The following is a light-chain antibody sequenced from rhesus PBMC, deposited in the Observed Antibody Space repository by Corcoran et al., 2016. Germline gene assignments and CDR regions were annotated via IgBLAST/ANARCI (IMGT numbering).Light chain of an antibody. CDR2: KAS. CDR3: QQYSSSPYS. V-gene: IGKV1-22*01. J-gene: IGKJ2*01. CDR1: QSISSW. Sequence: DIQMTQSPSSLSASVGDTVTITCRASQSISSWLAWYQQKQGKAPKLLIYKASSLQGGVPSRFSGIGSGTDFTLPIICLQSEDFATYYCQQYSSSPYSFGQGTKVEIK.